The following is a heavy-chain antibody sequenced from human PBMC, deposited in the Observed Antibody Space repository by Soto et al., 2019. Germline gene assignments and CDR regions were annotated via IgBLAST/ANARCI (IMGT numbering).Heavy chain of an antibody. D-gene: IGHD5-12*01. Sequence: ASVKVSCKASGYTFTSYGISWVRQATGQGLEWMGWMNPNSGNTGYAQKFQDRFTITRDTSANTAYMDLRSLASEDTAVYYCARGIWVATTASYYFDSWGQGTQVTVSS. CDR2: MNPNSGNT. J-gene: IGHJ4*02. V-gene: IGHV1-8*03. CDR3: ARGIWVATTASYYFDS. CDR1: GYTFTSYG.